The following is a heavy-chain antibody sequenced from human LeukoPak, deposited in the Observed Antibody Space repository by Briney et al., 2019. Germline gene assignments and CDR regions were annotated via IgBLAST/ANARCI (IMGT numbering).Heavy chain of an antibody. D-gene: IGHD6-13*01. CDR2: INPNSGGT. CDR3: ARADSKPLVASYGKPIAAKEPLYAFDI. CDR1: GYTFTGYY. J-gene: IGHJ3*02. Sequence: GASVKVSCRASGYTFTGYYMHWVRQAPGQGLEWMGWINPNSGGTNYAQTFQGRVTMTRDTSISTAYMELSRLRSDDTAVYYCARADSKPLVASYGKPIAAKEPLYAFDIWGQGTMVTVSS. V-gene: IGHV1-2*02.